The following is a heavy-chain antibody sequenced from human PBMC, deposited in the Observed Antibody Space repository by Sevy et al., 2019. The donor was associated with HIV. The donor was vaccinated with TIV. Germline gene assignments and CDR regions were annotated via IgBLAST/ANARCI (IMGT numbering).Heavy chain of an antibody. J-gene: IGHJ4*02. D-gene: IGHD3-22*01. CDR2: ISAYNGNT. Sequence: ASVKVSCKASGYTFTNYGITWVRQAPGQGLEWMGWISAYNGNTNYAQKLQGIVTMTTDTSTSTAYMELRSLRSDDTAVYYCARGESFSMIVVDLDYWGQGTLVTVSS. V-gene: IGHV1-18*01. CDR3: ARGESFSMIVVDLDY. CDR1: GYTFTNYG.